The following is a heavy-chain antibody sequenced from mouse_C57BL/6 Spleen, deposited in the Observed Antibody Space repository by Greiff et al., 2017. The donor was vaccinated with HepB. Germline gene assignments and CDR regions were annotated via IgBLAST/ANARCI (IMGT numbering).Heavy chain of an antibody. Sequence: VQLQQPGAELVKPGASVKVSCKASGYTFTSYWMHWLKQRPGQGLEWIGRLHPSDSDTNYNQKFKGKATLTVDKSSSTAYMQLSSLTSEDSAVYYCAIGTAQVPYAMDYWGQGTSVTVSS. CDR3: AIGTAQVPYAMDY. D-gene: IGHD3-2*02. CDR2: LHPSDSDT. CDR1: GYTFTSYW. V-gene: IGHV1-74*01. J-gene: IGHJ4*01.